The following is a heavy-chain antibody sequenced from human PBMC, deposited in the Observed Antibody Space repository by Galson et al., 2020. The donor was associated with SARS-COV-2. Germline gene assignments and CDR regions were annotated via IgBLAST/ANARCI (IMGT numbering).Heavy chain of an antibody. CDR1: GYSFTSYW. CDR3: AGLLNCYDSSGYYSDSFDI. J-gene: IGHJ3*02. V-gene: IGHV5-51*01. CDR2: IYPGDSDT. D-gene: IGHD3-22*01. Sequence: HGESLKISCKGSGYSFTSYWNGWVRQMPGKGLEWMGIIYPGDSDTRDSTSFQGQVTISADKSISTAYLQWSSLKASDTAMYYCAGLLNCYDSSGYYSDSFDIWGKGTMVTVSS.